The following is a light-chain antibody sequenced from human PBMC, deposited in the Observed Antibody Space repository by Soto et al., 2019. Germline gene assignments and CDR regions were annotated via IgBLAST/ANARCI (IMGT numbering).Light chain of an antibody. CDR3: MSFIASTTTHWV. J-gene: IGLJ3*02. V-gene: IGLV2-11*01. CDR2: GVS. CDR1: SSDVGAYNY. Sequence: QSALTQPRSVSGSPGQSVTISCTGTSSDVGAYNYVSWYQQYPGKAPKLLILGVSNRPSGISGRFSGSKSGNTASLTISGLQPEDEADYYCMSFIASTTTHWVLGGGTKLTVL.